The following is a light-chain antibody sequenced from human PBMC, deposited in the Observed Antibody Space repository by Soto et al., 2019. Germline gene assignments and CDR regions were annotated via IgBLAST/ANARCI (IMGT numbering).Light chain of an antibody. CDR3: QQVANSPWP. CDR1: QSVSSSY. V-gene: IGKV3-20*01. CDR2: GAS. Sequence: IVLTQSPGTLSLSPGESASLSCRASQSVSSSYIARYQQKPGQAPRLLLSGASGKATGITDRFGGSGSGTAFTLSISSLEPEDLALYYCQQVANSPWPFGPGTKVQI. J-gene: IGKJ1*01.